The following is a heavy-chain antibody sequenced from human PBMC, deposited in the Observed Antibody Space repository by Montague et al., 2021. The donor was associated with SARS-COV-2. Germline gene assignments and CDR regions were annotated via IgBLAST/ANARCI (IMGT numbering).Heavy chain of an antibody. CDR1: GTSFSGYY. D-gene: IGHD3-10*01. CDR2: INHGGST. CDR3: ARLRDGVVPSPILGVGPYYSYYYKDV. V-gene: IGHV4-34*01. Sequence: SETLSLTCAVHGTSFSGYYWNWIRQPPGKGLEWMGEINHGGSTKYSPSLKSRLTISADTSKNQFSLKLTSVAAADTAVYYCARLRDGVVPSPILGVGPYYSYYYKDVWGRGTTVTVSS. J-gene: IGHJ6*03.